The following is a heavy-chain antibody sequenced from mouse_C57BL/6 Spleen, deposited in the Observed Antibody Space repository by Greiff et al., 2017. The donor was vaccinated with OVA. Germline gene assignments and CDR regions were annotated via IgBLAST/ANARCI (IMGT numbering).Heavy chain of an antibody. Sequence: EVMLVESGEGLVKPGGSLKLSCAASGFTFSSYAMSWVRQTLEKRLEWVAYISSGGDYIYYADTVKGRFTISRDTARNTLYLQMSSLKSDDTAMDYCTRAGYGNLFFAYWGQGTLVTVSA. V-gene: IGHV5-9-1*02. J-gene: IGHJ3*01. CDR2: ISSGGDYI. D-gene: IGHD2-1*01. CDR3: TRAGYGNLFFAY. CDR1: GFTFSSYA.